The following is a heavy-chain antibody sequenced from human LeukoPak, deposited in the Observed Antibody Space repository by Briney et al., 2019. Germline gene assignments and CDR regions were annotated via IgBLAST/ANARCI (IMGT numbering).Heavy chain of an antibody. Sequence: SETLSLTCTVSGGSISNNNHLWGWIRQPPGKGLEWIGSISSSGTTNYHPSLKSRVTISVDTSKNQFSLKLSSVTAADTAVYYCARADILGLENTFDYWGQGTLVTVSS. CDR3: ARADILGLENTFDY. D-gene: IGHD3-9*01. V-gene: IGHV4-39*07. CDR1: GGSISNNNHL. CDR2: ISSSGTT. J-gene: IGHJ4*02.